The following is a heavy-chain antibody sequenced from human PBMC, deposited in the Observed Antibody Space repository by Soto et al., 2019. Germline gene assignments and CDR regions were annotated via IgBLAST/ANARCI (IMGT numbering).Heavy chain of an antibody. D-gene: IGHD2-15*01. V-gene: IGHV4-39*01. CDR2: IYYSGST. J-gene: IGHJ3*02. CDR1: GGSISSSSYY. CDR3: ARPSPRYCSGGSCLEFPDAFDI. Sequence: QLQLQESGPGLVKPSETLSLTCTVSGGSISSSSYYWGWIRQPPGKGREWIGSIYYSGSTYYNPSLKSRVTISVDTSKNQFSLKLSSVTAADTAVYYCARPSPRYCSGGSCLEFPDAFDIWGQGTMVTVSS.